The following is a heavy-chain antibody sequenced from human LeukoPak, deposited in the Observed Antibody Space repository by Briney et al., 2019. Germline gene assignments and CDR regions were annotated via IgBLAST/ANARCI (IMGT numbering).Heavy chain of an antibody. D-gene: IGHD6-13*01. CDR3: ARHKMGPRIAAAGTFDY. Sequence: PSETLSLTCAVYGGSFSGYYWSWIRQPPGKGLEWIGEINHSGSTNYNPSLKSRVTISVDTSKNQFSLRLSSVTAADTAVYYCARHKMGPRIAAAGTFDYWGQGTLVTVSS. CDR1: GGSFSGYY. CDR2: INHSGST. V-gene: IGHV4-34*01. J-gene: IGHJ4*02.